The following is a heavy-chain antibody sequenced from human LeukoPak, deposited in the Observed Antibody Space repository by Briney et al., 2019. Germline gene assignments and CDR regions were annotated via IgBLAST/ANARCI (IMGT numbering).Heavy chain of an antibody. D-gene: IGHD6-13*01. CDR3: AREQQLAPDAFDI. Sequence: SETLSLTCTVSGGSIGSFYWSWIRQPAGKGLEWIGRIYTSGSTNYNPSLKSRVTMSVDTSKNQFSLKLSSVTAADTAVYYCAREQQLAPDAFDIWGQGTMVTVSS. CDR1: GGSIGSFY. V-gene: IGHV4-4*07. CDR2: IYTSGST. J-gene: IGHJ3*02.